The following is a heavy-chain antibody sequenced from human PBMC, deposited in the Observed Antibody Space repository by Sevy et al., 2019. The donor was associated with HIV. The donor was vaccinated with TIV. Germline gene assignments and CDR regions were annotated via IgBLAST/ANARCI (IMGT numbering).Heavy chain of an antibody. D-gene: IGHD4-17*01. CDR3: ARVYGDYVLHYFDY. J-gene: IGHJ4*02. CDR1: GGSISSGGYY. V-gene: IGHV4-31*03. CDR2: IYYSGST. Sequence: SETLSLTCTVSGGSISSGGYYWSWIRQHPGKGLAWIGYIYYSGSTYYNPSLQSRVTISVDTSKNQFSLKLSSVTAADTAVYYCARVYGDYVLHYFDYWGQGTLVTVSS.